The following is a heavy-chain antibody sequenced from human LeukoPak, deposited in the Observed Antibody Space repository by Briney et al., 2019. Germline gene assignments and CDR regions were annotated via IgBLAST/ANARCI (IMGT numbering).Heavy chain of an antibody. CDR3: TRAVGLGPGAHFDQ. CDR1: GFSFSRYY. J-gene: IGHJ4*02. CDR2: IPTSGISV. Sequence: PGGSLRLSCAASGFSFSRYYMSWVRQTPGKALEWISYIPTSGISVQYADSVRGRFTASMDDAKNSLHLQMDSLRVEDTAVYYCTRAVGLGPGAHFDQWGQGALVIVSS. D-gene: IGHD1-26*01. V-gene: IGHV3-11*01.